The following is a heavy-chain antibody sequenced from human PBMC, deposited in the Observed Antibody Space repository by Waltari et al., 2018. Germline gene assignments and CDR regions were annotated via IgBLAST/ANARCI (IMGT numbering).Heavy chain of an antibody. J-gene: IGHJ6*02. Sequence: QVQLVQSGAEVKKPGSSLKVSCQASGGNFSSYAISWVRQAPAQGLEWMGGIIPIFGTANYAQKFQGRVTITTDESTSTAYMELSSLRSEDTAVYYCARDGGVAETYYYYGMDVWGQGTTVTVSS. CDR3: ARDGGVAETYYYYGMDV. D-gene: IGHD3-3*01. V-gene: IGHV1-69*05. CDR2: IIPIFGTA. CDR1: GGNFSSYA.